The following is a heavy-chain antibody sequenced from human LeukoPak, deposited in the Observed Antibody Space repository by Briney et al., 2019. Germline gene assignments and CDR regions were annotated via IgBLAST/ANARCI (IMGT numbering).Heavy chain of an antibody. CDR1: GYTFTDYY. CDR3: ARGRNIEMTTMSGGSDY. CDR2: VNPNSGDK. D-gene: IGHD5-24*01. Sequence: ASVTVSRKGSGYTFTDYYMHWVRQAPGQGLEWMGLVNPNSGDKNNAQKFQGRVSMTRDTSNSTAYMDLSDLRSDDTAVYYCARGRNIEMTTMSGGSDYWGQGTLVTVSS. J-gene: IGHJ4*02. V-gene: IGHV1-2*02.